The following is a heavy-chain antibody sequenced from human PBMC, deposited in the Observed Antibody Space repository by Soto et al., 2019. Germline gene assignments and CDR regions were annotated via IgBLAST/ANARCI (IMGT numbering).Heavy chain of an antibody. CDR2: IIPLFGTT. CDR1: GDTFKNCV. Sequence: QVQVVQSGVEVRRPGSSVKVSCKASGDTFKNCVISWVRQAPGQGLEWMGGIIPLFGTTDFAQRFQARLTITTDESTTTAYMELSRLRSEDTATYYCAAEPGFGKLSVVWGQGTTVIVSS. J-gene: IGHJ6*02. CDR3: AAEPGFGKLSVV. D-gene: IGHD3-10*01. V-gene: IGHV1-69*01.